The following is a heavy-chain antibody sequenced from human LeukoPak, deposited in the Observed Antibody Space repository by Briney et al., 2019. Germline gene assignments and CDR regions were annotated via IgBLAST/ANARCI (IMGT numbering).Heavy chain of an antibody. V-gene: IGHV4-4*07. CDR2: TYTSGST. J-gene: IGHJ4*02. CDR3: ARSLSSGWFPFDY. CDR1: GGSISSYY. D-gene: IGHD6-19*01. Sequence: SSETLSLTCTVSGGSISSYYWSWIRQPAGKGLEWIGRTYTSGSTNYNPSLKSRVTMSVDTSKNQFSLKQNSVTAADTAVYYCARSLSSGWFPFDYWGQGTLVTVSS.